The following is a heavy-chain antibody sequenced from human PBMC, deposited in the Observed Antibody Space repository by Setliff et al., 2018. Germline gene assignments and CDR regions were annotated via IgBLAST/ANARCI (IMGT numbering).Heavy chain of an antibody. V-gene: IGHV3-30*02. D-gene: IGHD3-22*01. CDR2: IRHDGTNE. CDR3: AKDTHYYASSGYYCFDF. J-gene: IGHJ4*02. CDR1: GFTSNMYG. Sequence: PVGSLRLFCAASGFTSNMYGVHWVRQAPGKGLEWVAYIRHDGTNENYADSVKGRFTVSRDNSRNTLFLQMNSLRTEDTAVYYCAKDTHYYASSGYYCFDFWGQGTLVTVSS.